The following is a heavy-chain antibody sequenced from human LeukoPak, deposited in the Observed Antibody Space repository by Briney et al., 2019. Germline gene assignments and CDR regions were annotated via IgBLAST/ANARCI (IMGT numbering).Heavy chain of an antibody. CDR2: ISSNSNYI. J-gene: IGHJ4*02. CDR1: GFTLRSYS. CDR3: ARSQCGELLNGFDS. Sequence: GGSLRLSCAASGFTLRSYSMNWVRQAPGKGLEWVSSISSNSNYIYYADSVKGRFTISRDNAKNSLYLQMNSLRAEDTAVYYCARSQCGELLNGFDSWGQGTLVTVSS. V-gene: IGHV3-21*01. D-gene: IGHD3-10*01.